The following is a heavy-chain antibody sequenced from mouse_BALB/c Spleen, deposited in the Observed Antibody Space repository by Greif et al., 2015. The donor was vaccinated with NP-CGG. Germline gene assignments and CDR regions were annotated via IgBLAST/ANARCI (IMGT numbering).Heavy chain of an antibody. Sequence: EVKLVESGGDLVKPGGSLILSCAASGFTFSSYGMSWVRQTPDKRLEWVATISSGGSYTYYPDSVKGRFTISRDNAKNTLYLQMSSLKSEDTAMYYCARHPLFTGAMDYWGQGTSVTVSS. CDR1: GFTFSSYG. CDR3: ARHPLFTGAMDY. J-gene: IGHJ4*01. D-gene: IGHD1-1*01. V-gene: IGHV5-6*02. CDR2: ISSGGSYT.